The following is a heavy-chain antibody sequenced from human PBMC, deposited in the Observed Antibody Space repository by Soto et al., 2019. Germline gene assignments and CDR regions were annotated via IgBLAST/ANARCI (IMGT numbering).Heavy chain of an antibody. Sequence: QVQVVQSGVEVRRPGSSVKVSCKASGDTFKNCVISWVRQAPGQGLEWLGGIIPPFGTTDFAQRFQGRLTMTADESPTTAYMELSRRRSEDTATYYCAAELGFVELSVVCGQGTTVIVSS. CDR2: IIPPFGTT. J-gene: IGHJ6*02. V-gene: IGHV1-69*01. D-gene: IGHD7-27*01. CDR3: AAELGFVELSVV. CDR1: GDTFKNCV.